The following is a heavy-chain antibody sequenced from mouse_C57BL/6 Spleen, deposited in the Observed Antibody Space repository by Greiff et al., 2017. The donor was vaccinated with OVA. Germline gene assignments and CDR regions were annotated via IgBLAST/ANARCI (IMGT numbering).Heavy chain of an antibody. CDR3: ARGGITTVVATDWYFDV. CDR1: GYTFTSYW. J-gene: IGHJ1*03. CDR2: IDPSDSYT. D-gene: IGHD1-1*01. V-gene: IGHV1-50*01. Sequence: QVQLQQPGAELVKPGASVKLSCKASGYTFTSYWMQWVKQRPGQGLEWIGEIDPSDSYTNYNQKFKGKATFTVDTSSSTAYMQLSSLTSEDSAVYYCARGGITTVVATDWYFDVWGTGTTVTVSS.